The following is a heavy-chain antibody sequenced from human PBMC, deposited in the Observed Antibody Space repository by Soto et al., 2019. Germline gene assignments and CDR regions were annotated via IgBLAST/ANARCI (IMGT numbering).Heavy chain of an antibody. Sequence: SETLSLTCTVSGGSIGSGDYYWSWLRQHPQKGLEWIGYIYYTGSAYYNPSLKSRVTISVDTSKNQFSLRVNSVTAADTAVYYCARDFHTALTKYWFDSWGQGTLVTVSS. CDR3: ARDFHTALTKYWFDS. D-gene: IGHD4-4*01. J-gene: IGHJ5*01. CDR1: GGSIGSGDYY. V-gene: IGHV4-31*03. CDR2: IYYTGSA.